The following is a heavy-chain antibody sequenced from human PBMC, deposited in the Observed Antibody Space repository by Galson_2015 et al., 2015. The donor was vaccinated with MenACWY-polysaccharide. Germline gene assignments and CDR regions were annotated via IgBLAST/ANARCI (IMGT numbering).Heavy chain of an antibody. CDR3: ARDGWRSGWFADY. CDR1: GFSFSDYY. J-gene: IGHJ4*02. CDR2: ISTSGSAI. Sequence: SLRLSCAASGFSFSDYYMSWLRQAPGKGLEWVSYISTSGSAISYADSVKGRFAISRDNAKNSLYLQMNSLRAEDTAVYYCARDGWRSGWFADYWGRGTLVTVPS. V-gene: IGHV3-11*01. D-gene: IGHD6-19*01.